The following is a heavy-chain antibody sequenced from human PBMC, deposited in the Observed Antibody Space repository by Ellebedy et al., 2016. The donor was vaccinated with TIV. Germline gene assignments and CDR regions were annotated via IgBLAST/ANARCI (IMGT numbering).Heavy chain of an antibody. Sequence: SETLSLXXTVSGVSISSSSYYWGWIRQPPGKGLEWIGNIYYSGSTYYNPSLKSRVTISVDTSRDQFSLKLSSLTAADTAVYYCARHGSSTTPSNWWFNPWGQGTLVTVSS. CDR3: ARHGSSTTPSNWWFNP. V-gene: IGHV4-39*01. D-gene: IGHD2-2*01. CDR2: IYYSGST. CDR1: GVSISSSSYY. J-gene: IGHJ5*02.